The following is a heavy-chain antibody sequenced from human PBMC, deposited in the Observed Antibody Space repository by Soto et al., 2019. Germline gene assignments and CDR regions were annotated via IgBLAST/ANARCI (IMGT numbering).Heavy chain of an antibody. CDR3: AKDKTHYFDY. Sequence: EVQLVESGGVVVQPGGSLRLSCAASGFTFDDYTMHWVRQAPGKGLEWVSLISWDGGSTYYADSVKGRFTISRDNSKNSLYLQMNSLRTEDTALYYCAKDKTHYFDYWGQGTLVTVSS. J-gene: IGHJ4*02. V-gene: IGHV3-43*01. CDR2: ISWDGGST. CDR1: GFTFDDYT.